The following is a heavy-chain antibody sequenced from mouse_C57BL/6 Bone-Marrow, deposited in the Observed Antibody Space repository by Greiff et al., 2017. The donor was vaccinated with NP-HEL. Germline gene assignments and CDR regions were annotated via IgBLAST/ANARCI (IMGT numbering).Heavy chain of an antibody. CDR1: GYAFTNYL. V-gene: IGHV1-54*01. D-gene: IGHD2-4*01. CDR3: ARGGIYYDYAWFAY. J-gene: IGHJ3*01. CDR2: INPGSGGT. Sequence: LQESGAELVRPGTSVKVSCTASGYAFTNYLIEWVKQRPGQGLEWIGVINPGSGGTNYNEKFKGKATMTADKSSSTAYMQLSSLTSEDSAVYFCARGGIYYDYAWFAYWGQGTLVTVSA.